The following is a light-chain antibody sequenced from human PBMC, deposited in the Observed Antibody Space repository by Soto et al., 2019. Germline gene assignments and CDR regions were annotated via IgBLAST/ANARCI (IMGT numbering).Light chain of an antibody. J-gene: IGLJ1*01. V-gene: IGLV2-14*01. Sequence: QAASVSGSPGQSITISCTGTSSDVGGYNYVSWYQQHPGKAPKLMIYEVSNRPSGVSNRFSGSKSGNTASLTISGLQAEDEADYYCSSYTSSSIDYVFGTGTKLTVL. CDR1: SSDVGGYNY. CDR3: SSYTSSSIDYV. CDR2: EVS.